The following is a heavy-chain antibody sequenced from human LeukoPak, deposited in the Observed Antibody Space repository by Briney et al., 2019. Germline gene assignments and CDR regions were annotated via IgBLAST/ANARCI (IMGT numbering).Heavy chain of an antibody. CDR2: ISGSGGST. V-gene: IGHV3-23*01. J-gene: IGHJ4*02. D-gene: IGHD1-1*01. CDR3: AKGGLNWNYYYY. CDR1: GFTFSSYA. Sequence: GGSLRLSRAASGFTFSSYAMSWVRQAPGKGLEWVSAISGSGGSTYYADSVKGRFTISRDNSKNTLYLQMNSLRAEDTAVYYCAKGGLNWNYYYYWGQGTLVTVSS.